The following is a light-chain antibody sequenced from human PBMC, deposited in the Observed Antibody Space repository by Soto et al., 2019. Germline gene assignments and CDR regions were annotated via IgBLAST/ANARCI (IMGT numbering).Light chain of an antibody. V-gene: IGLV1-40*01. CDR3: QSYDSSLSGAAI. CDR2: GNS. Sequence: QSVLTQPPSVSGAPVQRVTISCTGSSSNIGAGYDVHWYQQLPGTAPKLLIYGNSNRPSGVPDRFSGSKSGTSASLAITGLQDEDEADYFCQSYDSSLSGAAIFGGGTKVTVL. J-gene: IGLJ2*01. CDR1: SSNIGAGYD.